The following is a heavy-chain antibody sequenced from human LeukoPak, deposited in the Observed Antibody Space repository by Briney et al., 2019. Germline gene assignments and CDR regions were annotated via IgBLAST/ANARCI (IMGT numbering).Heavy chain of an antibody. Sequence: GASLRISCKGSGYIFTSYWISWVRQMPGKGLEWMGRIDPSDSYTNYSPSFQGHVTISADKSISTAYLQWSSLKASDTAMYYCARLGGPVEPFDYWGQGTLVTVSS. D-gene: IGHD1-26*01. CDR3: ARLGGPVEPFDY. J-gene: IGHJ4*02. CDR1: GYIFTSYW. CDR2: IDPSDSYT. V-gene: IGHV5-10-1*01.